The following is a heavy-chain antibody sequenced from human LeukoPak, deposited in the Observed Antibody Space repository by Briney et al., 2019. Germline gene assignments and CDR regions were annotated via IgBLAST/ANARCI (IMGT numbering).Heavy chain of an antibody. CDR1: GFTFSSYA. Sequence: GGSLRLSCAASGFTFSSYAMSWVRQAPGKGLEWVAVISYDGSNKYYADSVKGRFTISRDNSKNTLYLQMNSLRAEDTAVYYCAKVVSNYGDYEYYFDYWGQGTLVTVSS. CDR3: AKVVSNYGDYEYYFDY. V-gene: IGHV3-30*18. CDR2: ISYDGSNK. D-gene: IGHD4-17*01. J-gene: IGHJ4*02.